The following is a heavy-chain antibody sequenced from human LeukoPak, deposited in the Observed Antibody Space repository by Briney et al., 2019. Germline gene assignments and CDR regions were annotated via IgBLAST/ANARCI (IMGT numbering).Heavy chain of an antibody. D-gene: IGHD6-19*01. CDR3: ARHRAVADTPFDY. CDR1: GYSFTSYW. CDR2: IYPGDSDT. V-gene: IGHV5-51*01. J-gene: IGHJ4*02. Sequence: GESLKISCKGSGYSFTSYWIGWVRQMPRKGLEWMGIIYPGDSDTRYSPSFQGQVTISADKSISTAYLQWSSLKASDTAMYYCARHRAVADTPFDYWGQGTLVTVSS.